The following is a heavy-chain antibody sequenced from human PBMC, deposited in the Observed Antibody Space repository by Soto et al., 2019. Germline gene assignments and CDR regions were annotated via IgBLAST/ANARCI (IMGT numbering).Heavy chain of an antibody. CDR1: GGSFSGYY. CDR2: INYSGST. D-gene: IGHD6-13*01. Sequence: QVYLQQWGVRLWKPSETLSLTCAVYGGSFSGYYWSWIRQSPGEGLEWVGEINYSGSTNYKHSLKSRVTISEDSSKNQFSLDLRSLTAADTAVYYCARTSEKLAYYGLDVWGQGITVTVTS. J-gene: IGHJ6*02. V-gene: IGHV4-34*01. CDR3: ARTSEKLAYYGLDV.